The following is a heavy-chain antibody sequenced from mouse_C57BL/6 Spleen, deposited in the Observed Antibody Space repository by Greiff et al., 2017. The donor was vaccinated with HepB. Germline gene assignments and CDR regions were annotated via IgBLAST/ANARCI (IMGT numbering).Heavy chain of an antibody. D-gene: IGHD3-2*02. J-gene: IGHJ3*01. V-gene: IGHV5-12*01. Sequence: EVQRVESGGGLVQPGGSLKLSCAASGFTFSDYYMYWVRQTPEKRLEWVAYISNGGGSTYYPDTVKGRFTISRDNAKNTLYLQMSRLKSEDTAMYYCARHGAAQVPFAYWGQGTLVTVSA. CDR3: ARHGAAQVPFAY. CDR2: ISNGGGST. CDR1: GFTFSDYY.